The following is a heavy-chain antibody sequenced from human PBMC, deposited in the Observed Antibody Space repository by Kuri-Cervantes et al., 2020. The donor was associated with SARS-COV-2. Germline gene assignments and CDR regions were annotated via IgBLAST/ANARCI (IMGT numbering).Heavy chain of an antibody. V-gene: IGHV4-4*02. J-gene: IGHJ4*02. CDR2: IYHSGST. D-gene: IGHD6-6*01. CDR1: GGSISSSNW. CDR3: ARSMEYSSSSAHFDY. Sequence: GTLSLTCAVSGGSISSSNWWSWVRQPPGKGLEWIGEIYHSGSTNYNPSLKSRVTISVDKSKNQFSLKLSSVTAADTAVYYCARSMEYSSSSAHFDYWGQGTLVTVSS.